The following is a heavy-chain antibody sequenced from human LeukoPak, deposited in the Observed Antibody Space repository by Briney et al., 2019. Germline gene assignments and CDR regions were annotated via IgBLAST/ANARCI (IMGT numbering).Heavy chain of an antibody. Sequence: AGGSLRLSCAASGFIFSNYAMTWVRQAPGKGLQWVSTITSGGNTYYADSVKGRFTISRDNSKNTLYLQMNSLRAEDTAVYYCAKYCSGGNCYSGLYWGQGTLVTVSS. J-gene: IGHJ4*02. CDR1: GFIFSNYA. CDR2: ITSGGNT. CDR3: AKYCSGGNCYSGLY. D-gene: IGHD2-15*01. V-gene: IGHV3-23*01.